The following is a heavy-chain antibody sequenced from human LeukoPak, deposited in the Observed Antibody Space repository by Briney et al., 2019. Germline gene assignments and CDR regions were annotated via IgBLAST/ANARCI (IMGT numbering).Heavy chain of an antibody. V-gene: IGHV5-51*01. CDR3: ARYYYDSSGYLIDY. CDR1: GYRFTSYW. D-gene: IGHD3-22*01. Sequence: GESLQISCKGSGYRFTSYWIGWVRQLPGKGLEWMGIIYPGDSETRYSPSFQGQVTISADKSISTAYLQWSSLKASDTANYYCARYYYDSSGYLIDYWGQGTLVTVSS. J-gene: IGHJ4*02. CDR2: IYPGDSET.